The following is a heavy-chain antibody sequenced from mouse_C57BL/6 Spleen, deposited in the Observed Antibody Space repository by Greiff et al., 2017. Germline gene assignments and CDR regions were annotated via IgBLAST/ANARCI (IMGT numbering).Heavy chain of an antibody. V-gene: IGHV6-3*01. Sequence: EVKVVESGGGLVQPGGSMKLSCVASGFTFSNYWMNWVRQSPEKGLEWVAQIRLKSDNYATHYAESVKGRFTISRDDSKSSVYLQMNNLRAEDTGIYYCTFGPLYYAMDYWGQGTSVTVSS. J-gene: IGHJ4*01. D-gene: IGHD6-1*01. CDR2: IRLKSDNYAT. CDR3: TFGPLYYAMDY. CDR1: GFTFSNYW.